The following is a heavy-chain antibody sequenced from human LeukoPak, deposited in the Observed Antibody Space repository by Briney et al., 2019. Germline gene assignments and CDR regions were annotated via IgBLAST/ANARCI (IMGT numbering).Heavy chain of an antibody. J-gene: IGHJ4*02. CDR2: IYYSGST. CDR3: ARRPHWGSYFDY. Sequence: SETLSLTCTVPGGSLSSYYWSWIRQPPGKGLEWIGYIYYSGSTNYNPSLKSRVTISVDTSKNQFSLRLSSVTAADTAVYYCARRPHWGSYFDYWGQGTLVTVSS. CDR1: GGSLSSYY. D-gene: IGHD7-27*01. V-gene: IGHV4-59*08.